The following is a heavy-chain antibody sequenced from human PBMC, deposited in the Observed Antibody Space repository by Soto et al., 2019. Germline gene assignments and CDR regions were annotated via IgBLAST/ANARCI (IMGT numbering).Heavy chain of an antibody. J-gene: IGHJ3*01. CDR1: GFTFEAYS. CDR2: ISGDSGSS. CDR3: TKRRSARPGFDAFDL. Sequence: PGGSLRLSCVASGFTFEAYSLHWVRQLPGKGLEWVAGISGDSGSSGYADSVRGRFTVSRDNAKNSLFLQMSSLSPEDTALYYCTKRRSARPGFDAFDLWGQGTMVTVSS. V-gene: IGHV3-9*01.